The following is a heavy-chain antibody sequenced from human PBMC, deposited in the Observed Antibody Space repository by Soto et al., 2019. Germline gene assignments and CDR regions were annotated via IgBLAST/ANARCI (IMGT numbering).Heavy chain of an antibody. Sequence: SETLSLTCAVYGGSFSGYYWTWIRQPPGTGLEWIGEINHSGSTNYNPSLKSRVTISVDTSKNQFSLKLTSVTAADTAVYYCARGPSGDKVDSWGQGTLVTVSS. CDR2: INHSGST. D-gene: IGHD7-27*01. CDR3: ARGPSGDKVDS. J-gene: IGHJ4*02. V-gene: IGHV4-34*01. CDR1: GGSFSGYY.